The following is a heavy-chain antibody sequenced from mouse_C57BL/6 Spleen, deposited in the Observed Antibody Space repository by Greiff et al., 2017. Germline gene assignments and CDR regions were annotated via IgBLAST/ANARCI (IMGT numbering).Heavy chain of an antibody. CDR3: AREDYYDPRDYWYFDV. CDR1: GYTFTSYW. D-gene: IGHD1-1*02. J-gene: IGHJ1*03. CDR2: IDPSDSYT. Sequence: QVQLQQPGAELVRPGTSVKLSCKASGYTFTSYWMHWVKQRPGQGLEWIGVIDPSDSYTNYNQKFKGKATLTVDTSSSTAYMQLSSLTSEDAAVYYCAREDYYDPRDYWYFDVGGTGTTVSGSS. V-gene: IGHV1-59*01.